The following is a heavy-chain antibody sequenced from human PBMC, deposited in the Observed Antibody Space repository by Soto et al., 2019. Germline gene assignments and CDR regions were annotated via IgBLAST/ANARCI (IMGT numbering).Heavy chain of an antibody. J-gene: IGHJ3*02. CDR2: IYHSGST. CDR1: GGSISSGGYS. D-gene: IGHD4-17*01. V-gene: IGHV4-30-2*01. Sequence: QLQLQESGSGLVKPSQTLSLTCAVAGGSISSGGYSWNWIRQPPGKGLEWIGYIYHSGSTYYNPSFKSRVTISLDRSKDQFSLKLSSVTAADTAVYYCATMTTLTTLAIDIWGQGTMVTVSS. CDR3: ATMTTLTTLAIDI.